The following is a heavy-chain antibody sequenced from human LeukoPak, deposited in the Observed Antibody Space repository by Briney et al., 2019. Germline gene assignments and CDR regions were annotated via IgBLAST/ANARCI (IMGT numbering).Heavy chain of an antibody. J-gene: IGHJ4*02. D-gene: IGHD6-19*01. Sequence: SETLSLTCTVSSGSISSYYWSWVRQPPGKGLEWIGYIYYNGDTNYNASLKSRVTISVDTSKNQFSLELSSVTAADTAVYYCTRGGWSYDYWGQGTLVTVSP. CDR1: SGSISSYY. CDR3: TRGGWSYDY. CDR2: IYYNGDT. V-gene: IGHV4-59*01.